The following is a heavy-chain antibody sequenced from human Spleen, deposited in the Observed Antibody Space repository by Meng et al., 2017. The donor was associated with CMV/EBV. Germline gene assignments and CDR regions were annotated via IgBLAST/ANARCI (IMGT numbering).Heavy chain of an antibody. CDR1: GFAFSSYG. D-gene: IGHD6-13*01. CDR2: ISDSGDNT. CDR3: AKCRSGIAAALNY. V-gene: IGHV3-23*01. J-gene: IGHJ4*02. Sequence: GGSLRLSCAASGFAFSSYGTSWVRQAPGKGLEWVSTISDSGDNTYYADSVKGRFTISRDNSKNTLYLQMNSLRAEDTAVYYCAKCRSGIAAALNYWGLGTLVTVSS.